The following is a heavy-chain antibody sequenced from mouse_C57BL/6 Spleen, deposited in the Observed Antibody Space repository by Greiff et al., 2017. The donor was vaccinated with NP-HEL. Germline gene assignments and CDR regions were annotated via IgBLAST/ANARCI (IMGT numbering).Heavy chain of an antibody. V-gene: IGHV5-9-1*02. Sequence: EVMLVESGEGLVKPGGSLKLSCAASGFTFSSYAMSWVRQTPEKRLEWVAYISSGGDYIYYADTVKGRFTISRDNARNTLYLQMSSLKSEDTAMYYCTRVGPFYAMDYWGQGTSVTVSS. CDR1: GFTFSSYA. CDR2: ISSGGDYI. CDR3: TRVGPFYAMDY. J-gene: IGHJ4*01.